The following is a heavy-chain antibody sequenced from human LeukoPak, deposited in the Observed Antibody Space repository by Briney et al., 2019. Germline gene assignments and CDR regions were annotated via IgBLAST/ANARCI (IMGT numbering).Heavy chain of an antibody. CDR3: ARDLTWELLFDY. Sequence: GGSLRLSCAASGFTFSSYAMHWVRQAPGKGLEWVAVISYDGSNKYYADSVKGRFTISRDNSKNTLYLQMNSLRAEDTAVYYCARDLTWELLFDYWGQGTLVTVSS. J-gene: IGHJ4*02. CDR2: ISYDGSNK. D-gene: IGHD1-26*01. V-gene: IGHV3-30*04. CDR1: GFTFSSYA.